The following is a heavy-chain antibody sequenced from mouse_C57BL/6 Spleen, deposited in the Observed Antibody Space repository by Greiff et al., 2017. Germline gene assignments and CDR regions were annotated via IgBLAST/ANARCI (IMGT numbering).Heavy chain of an antibody. CDR3: AKLGRGAY. D-gene: IGHD4-1*01. CDR2: IYPGDGGT. Sequence: QVQLQQSGPELVKPGASVKISCKASGYAFSSSWMNWVKQRPGKGLEWIGRIYPGDGGTNYNGKFKGKATLTADKSSSTAYMQLSSLTSEDSAVYFCAKLGRGAYWGQGTLVTVSA. V-gene: IGHV1-82*01. CDR1: GYAFSSSW. J-gene: IGHJ3*01.